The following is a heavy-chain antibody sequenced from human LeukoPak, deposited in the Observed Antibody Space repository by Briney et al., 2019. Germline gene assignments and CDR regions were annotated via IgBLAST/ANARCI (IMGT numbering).Heavy chain of an antibody. J-gene: IGHJ4*02. CDR2: ISAYNGNT. D-gene: IGHD2-15*01. Sequence: ASVKVSCKASGYTFTSYGISWVRQAPGQGLEWMGWISAYNGNTNYAQKLQGRVTMTTDTSTSTAYMELRSLRSDDTAVYYCARDWVGYCSGGSCYSGHWGQGTLVTVSS. CDR3: ARDWVGYCSGGSCYSGH. V-gene: IGHV1-18*01. CDR1: GYTFTSYG.